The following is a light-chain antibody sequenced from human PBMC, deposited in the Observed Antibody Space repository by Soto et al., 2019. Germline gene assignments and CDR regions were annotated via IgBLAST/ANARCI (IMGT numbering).Light chain of an antibody. CDR2: AAS. CDR3: QQSYSTPIT. V-gene: IGKV1-39*01. J-gene: IGKJ5*01. Sequence: DIQMTQSPSSVSSSVGNRVTITCGASQSISSYLNWYQQKPGKAPKLLIYAASSLQSGVPARFSGSGSGTDFTLTISSLQPEDFVTYYCQQSYSTPITFGQGTRLEI. CDR1: QSISSY.